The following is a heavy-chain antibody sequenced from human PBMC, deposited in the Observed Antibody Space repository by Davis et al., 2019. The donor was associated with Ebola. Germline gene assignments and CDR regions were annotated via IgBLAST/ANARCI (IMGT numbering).Heavy chain of an antibody. Sequence: ASVKVSCKTSGYTFKHYGITWVRQAPGQGLEWMGWISAYNGNTNYAQKFQGRVSIIADKSTSTAYLELSSLGSEDTAVYYCASVGFTKNWYNIYWGQGTLVTVSS. CDR2: ISAYNGNT. D-gene: IGHD1-14*01. V-gene: IGHV1-18*01. CDR3: ASVGFTKNWYNIY. CDR1: GYTFKHYG. J-gene: IGHJ4*02.